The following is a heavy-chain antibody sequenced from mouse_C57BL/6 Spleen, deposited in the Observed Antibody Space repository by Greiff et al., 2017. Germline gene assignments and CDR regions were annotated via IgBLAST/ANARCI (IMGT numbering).Heavy chain of an antibody. CDR2: INPSSGYT. D-gene: IGHD1-1*01. J-gene: IGHJ2*01. Sequence: VKLQESGAELARPGASVKMSCKASGYTFTSYTMHWVNQRPGQGLEWIGYINPSSGYTKYNQKFKDKATLTADKSSSTAYMPLSSLTSEDSAVYYCARSGDYYGSSYGYWGQGTTLTVSS. V-gene: IGHV1-4*01. CDR1: GYTFTSYT. CDR3: ARSGDYYGSSYGY.